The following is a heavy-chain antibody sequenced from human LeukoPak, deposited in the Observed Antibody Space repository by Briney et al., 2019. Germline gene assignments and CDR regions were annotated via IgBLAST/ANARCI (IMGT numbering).Heavy chain of an antibody. CDR1: GYTFTGYY. V-gene: IGHV1-2*02. CDR2: INPNSGGT. Sequence: ASVKVSCKASGYTFTGYYMHWVRQAPGQGLEWMGWINPNSGGTNYAQKFQGRVTMTRDTSISTAYMELSRLRSDDTAVYYCARDGDIVVVVAATTLDYWGHGTLVTVSS. CDR3: ARDGDIVVVVAATTLDY. D-gene: IGHD2-15*01. J-gene: IGHJ4*01.